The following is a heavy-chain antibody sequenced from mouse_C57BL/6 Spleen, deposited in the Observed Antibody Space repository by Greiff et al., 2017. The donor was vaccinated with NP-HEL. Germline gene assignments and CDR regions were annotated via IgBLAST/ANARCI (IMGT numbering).Heavy chain of an antibody. D-gene: IGHD1-1*01. J-gene: IGHJ2*01. Sequence: QVQLQQSGAELVMPGASVKLSCKASGYTFTSYWMHWVKQRPGQGLEWIGEIDPSDSYTNYNQKFKGKSTLTVDKSSSTAYMQLSSLTSEDSAVYYCARSHYYGSSYGYFDYWGQGTTLTVSS. CDR1: GYTFTSYW. CDR3: ARSHYYGSSYGYFDY. CDR2: IDPSDSYT. V-gene: IGHV1-69*01.